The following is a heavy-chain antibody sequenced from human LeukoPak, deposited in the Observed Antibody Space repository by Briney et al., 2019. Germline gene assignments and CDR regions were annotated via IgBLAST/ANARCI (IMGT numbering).Heavy chain of an antibody. CDR1: GYTFTSYA. V-gene: IGHV1-3*01. J-gene: IGHJ5*02. CDR2: INAGNGNT. CDR3: ARGITMVRGVIITYNWFDP. Sequence: ASVKVSCKASGYTFTSYAMHWVRQAPGQRLEWMGWINAGNGNTKYSQKFQGRVTITRDTSASTAYMELSSPRSEDTAVYYCARGITMVRGVIITYNWFDPWGQGTLVTVSS. D-gene: IGHD3-10*01.